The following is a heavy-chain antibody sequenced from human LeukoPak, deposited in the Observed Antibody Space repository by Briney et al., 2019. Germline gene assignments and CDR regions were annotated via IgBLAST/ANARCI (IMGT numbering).Heavy chain of an antibody. D-gene: IGHD4-17*01. CDR2: IKQGGGQI. CDR3: ARLGARQMLEY. CDR1: EFTFSSYW. Sequence: GGSLRLSCAASEFTFSSYWMSWVRQAPGKGLEWVANIKQGGGQIYYLESVEGRFTVSRDNAKNSLYLQMNSLRAEDTAVYYCARLGARQMLEYWGQGTLVTVSS. V-gene: IGHV3-7*01. J-gene: IGHJ4*02.